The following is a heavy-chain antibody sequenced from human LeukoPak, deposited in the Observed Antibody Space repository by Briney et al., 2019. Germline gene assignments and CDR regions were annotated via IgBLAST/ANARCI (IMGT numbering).Heavy chain of an antibody. CDR1: GFTFSSYS. V-gene: IGHV3-21*01. CDR3: ARGYSGGYYLIDAFDI. Sequence: GGSLRLSCAASGFTFSSYSTNWVRQAPGKGLEWVSSISSSSNYIYYADSVKGRFIISRNNAWNSLYLQLNSLRAEDTAVYYCARGYSGGYYLIDAFDIWGQGTMVAVSS. CDR2: ISSSSNYI. J-gene: IGHJ3*02. D-gene: IGHD1-26*01.